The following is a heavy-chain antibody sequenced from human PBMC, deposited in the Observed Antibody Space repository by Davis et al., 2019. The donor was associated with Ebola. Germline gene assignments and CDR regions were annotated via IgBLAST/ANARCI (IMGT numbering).Heavy chain of an antibody. J-gene: IGHJ6*02. Sequence: SETLSLTCAVYGGSSSGYYWSWIRQPPGKGLEWLGEINHSGTTNYNPSLKSRVTISVDTSKNQFSLKLSFVTAADTAVYYCARGGGYWGSWYYYGMDVWGQGTTVTVSS. D-gene: IGHD7-27*01. CDR2: INHSGTT. CDR3: ARGGGYWGSWYYYGMDV. V-gene: IGHV4-34*01. CDR1: GGSSSGYY.